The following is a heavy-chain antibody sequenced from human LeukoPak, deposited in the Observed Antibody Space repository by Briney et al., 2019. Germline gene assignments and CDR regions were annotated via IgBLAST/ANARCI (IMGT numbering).Heavy chain of an antibody. V-gene: IGHV4-59*12. CDR1: GGSISSYY. CDR3: AAGILDAFDI. J-gene: IGHJ3*02. D-gene: IGHD3-10*01. Sequence: ASETLSLTCTVSGGSISSYYWSWIRQPPGKGLEWIGYIYYSGSTNYNPSLKSRVTISVDTSKNQFSLKLSSVTAADTAVYYCAAGILDAFDIWGQGTMVTVSS. CDR2: IYYSGST.